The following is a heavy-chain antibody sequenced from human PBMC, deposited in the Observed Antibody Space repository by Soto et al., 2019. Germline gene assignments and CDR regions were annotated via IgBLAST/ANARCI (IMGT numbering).Heavy chain of an antibody. J-gene: IGHJ4*02. CDR3: AKAPPGIQLWIRELYFDY. CDR1: GFTFSSYG. D-gene: IGHD5-18*01. Sequence: GGSLRLSCAASGFTFSSYGMHWVRQAPGKGLEWVAVISYDGSNKYYADSVKGRFTISRDNSKNTLYLQMNSLRAEDTAVYYCAKAPPGIQLWIRELYFDYWGQGTLVTVSS. V-gene: IGHV3-30*18. CDR2: ISYDGSNK.